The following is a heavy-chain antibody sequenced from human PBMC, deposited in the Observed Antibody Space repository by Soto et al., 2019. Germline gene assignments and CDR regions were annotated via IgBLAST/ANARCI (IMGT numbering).Heavy chain of an antibody. CDR2: ISGSGGST. J-gene: IGHJ5*02. Sequence: PGGSLRLSCAASGFTFSSYAMSWVHQAPGKGLEWVSAISGSGGSTYYADSVKGRFTISRDNSKNTLYLQMNSLRAEDTAVYYCAKGGDSSSWKNWFDPWGQGTLVTVSS. D-gene: IGHD6-13*01. V-gene: IGHV3-23*01. CDR1: GFTFSSYA. CDR3: AKGGDSSSWKNWFDP.